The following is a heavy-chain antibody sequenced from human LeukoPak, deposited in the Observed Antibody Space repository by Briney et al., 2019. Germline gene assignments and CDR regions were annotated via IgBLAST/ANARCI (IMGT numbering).Heavy chain of an antibody. D-gene: IGHD6-13*01. V-gene: IGHV4-38-2*02. CDR2: IYHSGST. CDR3: ARDRVGQQLVGRKYYYYYMDV. Sequence: SENLSLTCTVSGYSISSGYYWGWIRQSPGKGLEWIGSIYHSGSTYYNPSLTSRVTISVDTSENQFSLKVGSVTAADTAVYYCARDRVGQQLVGRKYYYYYMDVWGKGTTVTISS. J-gene: IGHJ6*03. CDR1: GYSISSGYY.